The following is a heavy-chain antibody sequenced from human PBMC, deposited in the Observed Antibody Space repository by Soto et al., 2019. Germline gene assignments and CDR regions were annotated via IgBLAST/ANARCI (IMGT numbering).Heavy chain of an antibody. CDR3: ARRRYGDGDCFDP. V-gene: IGHV3-66*04. D-gene: IGHD4-17*01. J-gene: IGHJ5*02. CDR2: IYSGGTT. Sequence: EVQLVESGGGLVQPGGSLRLSCAASGFTVSTNYMTWVRQAPGKGLEWVSIIYSGGTTYYADSVKGRFTVSRDNSRNTVYLQMNDLRAEDTAVYYCARRRYGDGDCFDPWGQGTLVTVSS. CDR1: GFTVSTNY.